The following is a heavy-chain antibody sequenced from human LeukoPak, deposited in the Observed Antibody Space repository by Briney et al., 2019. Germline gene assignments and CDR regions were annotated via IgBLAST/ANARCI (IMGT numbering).Heavy chain of an antibody. CDR2: VFSSGSA. D-gene: IGHD1-1*01. V-gene: IGHV4-39*07. J-gene: IGHJ3*02. Sequence: PSETLPLTCTVSGNSISGADYYWGWIRQPPGKALEWIATVFSSGSAYYNPSLNRRVTISLGSSRNHFSLELRSVTAADTAIFYCAGSTRATGINDPFDIWGQGTMVTVSS. CDR1: GNSISGADYY. CDR3: AGSTRATGINDPFDI.